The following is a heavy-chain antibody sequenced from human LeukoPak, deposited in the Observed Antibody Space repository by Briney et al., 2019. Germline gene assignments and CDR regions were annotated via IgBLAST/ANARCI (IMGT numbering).Heavy chain of an antibody. V-gene: IGHV1-8*01. D-gene: IGHD5-18*01. J-gene: IGHJ4*02. CDR3: ARGNTAMAPNFDY. CDR1: GYTFTRYD. Sequence: GASVKVSCKASGYTFTRYDINWVRQATGQGLEWMGWMNPNSANTGYAQKFQCRVTMTRNTSISTAYMELSSLRSEDTAVYYCARGNTAMAPNFDYWGQGTLVTVSS. CDR2: MNPNSANT.